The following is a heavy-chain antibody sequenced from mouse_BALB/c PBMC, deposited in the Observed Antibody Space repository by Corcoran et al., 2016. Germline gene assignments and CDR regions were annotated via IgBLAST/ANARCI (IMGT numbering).Heavy chain of an antibody. CDR1: GYAFTNYL. CDR2: INPGSGGT. J-gene: IGHJ4*01. V-gene: IGHV1-54*01. Sequence: QVQLQQSGAELVRPGTSVKVSCKASGYAFTNYLIDWVKQRPGQGLEWIGVINPGSGGTNYNEKFKGKATLTADKSSSTAYMQLSSLTSDDSAVYVWARSLRPYAMDYWGQGTSVTVSS. CDR3: ARSLRPYAMDY. D-gene: IGHD1-2*01.